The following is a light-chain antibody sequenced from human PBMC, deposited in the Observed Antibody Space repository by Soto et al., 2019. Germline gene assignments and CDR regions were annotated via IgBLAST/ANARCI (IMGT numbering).Light chain of an antibody. V-gene: IGKV3-11*01. Sequence: EIVLTQSPATLSLSPRERATLSCRASQSVSTYVAWYQQKPGQAPRLLIYDASNRATGIPARFSGSGSGTDFTLTISSLEPEDFAVYYCQQRSNWPLTFGQGTRLEIK. J-gene: IGKJ5*01. CDR3: QQRSNWPLT. CDR2: DAS. CDR1: QSVSTY.